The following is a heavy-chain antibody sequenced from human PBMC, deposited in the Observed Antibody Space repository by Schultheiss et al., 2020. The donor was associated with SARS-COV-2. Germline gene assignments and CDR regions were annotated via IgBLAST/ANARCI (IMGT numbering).Heavy chain of an antibody. CDR3: ARAPEYQLFWYFDL. V-gene: IGHV1-2*02. CDR1: GYTFTGYY. J-gene: IGHJ2*01. D-gene: IGHD2-2*01. Sequence: ASVKVSCKASGYTFTGYYMHWVRQAPGQGLEWMGWINPNSGGTNYAQKFQGRVTMTRDTSISTAYMELSRLRSGDTAVYYCARAPEYQLFWYFDLWGRGTLVTVSS. CDR2: INPNSGGT.